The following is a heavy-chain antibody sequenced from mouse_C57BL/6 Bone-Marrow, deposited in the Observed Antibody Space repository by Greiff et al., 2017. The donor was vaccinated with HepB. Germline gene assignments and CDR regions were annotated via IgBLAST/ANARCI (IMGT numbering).Heavy chain of an antibody. V-gene: IGHV7-3*01. CDR2: IRNKANGYTT. CDR1: GFTFTDYY. D-gene: IGHD5-5*01. J-gene: IGHJ1*03. Sequence: EVNVVESGGGLVQPGGSLSLSCAASGFTFTDYYMSWVRQPPGKALEWLGFIRNKANGYTTEYSASVKGRFTISRDNSQSILYLQMNALRAEDSATDYCARYEGLPWYFDVWGTGTTVTVSS. CDR3: ARYEGLPWYFDV.